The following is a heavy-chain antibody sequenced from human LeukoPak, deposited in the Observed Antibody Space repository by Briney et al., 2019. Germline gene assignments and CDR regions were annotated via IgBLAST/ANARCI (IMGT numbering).Heavy chain of an antibody. D-gene: IGHD5-18*01. Sequence: ASVKVSCKASGYTFTDYYMHWVRQAPGQGLEWMGWINPNSRGTDSAQKLQGRFSMTRDTSISTAYMELSRLRSDDTAVYYCARRAREYSHDAFDIWGQGTMVTVSS. CDR3: ARRAREYSHDAFDI. CDR2: INPNSRGT. V-gene: IGHV1-2*02. CDR1: GYTFTDYY. J-gene: IGHJ3*02.